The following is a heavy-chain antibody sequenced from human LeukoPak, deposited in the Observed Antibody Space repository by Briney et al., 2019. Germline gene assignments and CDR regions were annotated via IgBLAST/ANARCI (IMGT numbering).Heavy chain of an antibody. CDR3: ARAVGGATGAFDI. D-gene: IGHD3-16*01. CDR1: GFTVSSNY. J-gene: IGHJ3*02. CDR2: IYSGGST. V-gene: IGHV3-53*01. Sequence: GGSLRLSCAASGFTVSSNYMSWVRQAPGKGLEWVSVIYSGGSTYYADSVKGRFTISRDNSKHTLYLQMNSLRAEDTAVYYCARAVGGATGAFDIWGQGTMVTVS.